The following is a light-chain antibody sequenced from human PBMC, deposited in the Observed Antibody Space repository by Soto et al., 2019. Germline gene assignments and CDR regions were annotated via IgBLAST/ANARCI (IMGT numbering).Light chain of an antibody. J-gene: IGKJ5*01. CDR2: GAS. CDR3: QQYNSWPFT. CDR1: QNINSD. Sequence: EIVMTQSPATLSVSPGERATLSCRASQNINSDLAWYVQKPGQAPRRLIYGASTWGTDVPPRFTGSGSGTEFTLTISGLPSEDFAFYYCQQYNSWPFTFGQGTRV. V-gene: IGKV3-15*01.